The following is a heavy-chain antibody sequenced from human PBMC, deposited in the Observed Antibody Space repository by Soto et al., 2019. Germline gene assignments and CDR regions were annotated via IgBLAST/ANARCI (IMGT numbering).Heavy chain of an antibody. D-gene: IGHD3-22*01. CDR2: IYWDGDE. Sequence: SGPTLVNPTQTLTLTCTFSGFSLSTSGVGVGWIRQPPGKALEWLALIYWDGDERYSPSLKSRLAITKETSKNQVVLTMTNTDPVDTGTYYCVHSYLDSTGYYYVFDYWGQGALVAGAS. CDR3: VHSYLDSTGYYYVFDY. CDR1: GFSLSTSGVG. V-gene: IGHV2-5*02. J-gene: IGHJ4*02.